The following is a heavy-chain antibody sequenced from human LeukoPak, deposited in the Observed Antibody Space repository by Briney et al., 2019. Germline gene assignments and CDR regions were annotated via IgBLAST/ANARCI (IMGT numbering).Heavy chain of an antibody. D-gene: IGHD1-14*01. J-gene: IGHJ5*02. V-gene: IGHV4-38-2*02. CDR2: IYHSGHT. Sequence: PSETLSLTCTVSGYSISSGYYWRFIRQPPGKGLEWIGGIYHSGHTFYNPSLKSRVTISVETSKNQFSLKLNSVTAADTAVYYCAKEGTVRWFDPWGQGTLVTVSS. CDR1: GYSISSGYY. CDR3: AKEGTVRWFDP.